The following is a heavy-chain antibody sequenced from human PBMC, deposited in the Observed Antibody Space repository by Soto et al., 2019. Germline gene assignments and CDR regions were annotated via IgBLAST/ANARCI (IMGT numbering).Heavy chain of an antibody. CDR2: ISAYNGNT. Sequence: QVQLVQCGAEVKKPGASVKVYCKTSGYTFTNFGLSWVRQAHGQGLEWMGWISAYNGNTNYAQNFQGRVTMTTDTSTSTAYMELRSLRSDVTAVYYCARGVTPIDYWGQGTLVTVSS. D-gene: IGHD2-21*02. J-gene: IGHJ4*02. V-gene: IGHV1-18*01. CDR3: ARGVTPIDY. CDR1: GYTFTNFG.